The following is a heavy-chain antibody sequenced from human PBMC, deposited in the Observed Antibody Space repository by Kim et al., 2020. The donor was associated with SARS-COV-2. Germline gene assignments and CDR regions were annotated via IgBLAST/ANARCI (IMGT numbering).Heavy chain of an antibody. J-gene: IGHJ3*02. V-gene: IGHV3-33*01. D-gene: IGHD3-10*01. Sequence: YYADSVKGRLTISRDNSKNTLYLQMNSLRAEDTAVYYCARDGSGSYGAFDIWGQGTMVTVSS. CDR3: ARDGSGSYGAFDI.